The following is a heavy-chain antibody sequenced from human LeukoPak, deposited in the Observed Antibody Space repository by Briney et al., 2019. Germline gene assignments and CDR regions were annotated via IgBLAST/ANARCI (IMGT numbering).Heavy chain of an antibody. CDR2: INPRGGSI. D-gene: IGHD3-22*01. V-gene: IGHV1-46*01. CDR1: GYPFTSYY. CDR3: ERDPPYDTSGYYFDY. Sequence: GASVKVSCKASGYPFTSYYMHWVRQAPGQGLEWMGIINPRGGSISYAQKFQGRVTMTRDTSTSTVYMELSSLRSEDTAVYYCERDPPYDTSGYYFDYWGQGTLVTVSS. J-gene: IGHJ4*02.